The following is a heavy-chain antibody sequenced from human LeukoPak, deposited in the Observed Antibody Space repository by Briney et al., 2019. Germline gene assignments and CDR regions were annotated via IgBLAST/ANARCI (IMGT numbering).Heavy chain of an antibody. V-gene: IGHV1-8*01. J-gene: IGHJ4*02. CDR2: MNPNSGKS. CDR1: GYTFINYD. Sequence: GASVKVSCKASGYTFINYDINWVRQATGQGLEWMGWMNPNSGKSDYAQKFQGRVTMTRDTSVNTAYMDLSSLTSEDTAVYYCARDLMGIAYRGAFYYWGQGTLVTVSS. CDR3: ARDLMGIAYRGAFYY. D-gene: IGHD6-13*01.